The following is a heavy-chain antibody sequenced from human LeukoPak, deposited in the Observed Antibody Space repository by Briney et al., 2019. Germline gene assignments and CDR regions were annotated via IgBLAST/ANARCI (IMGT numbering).Heavy chain of an antibody. CDR2: ISSSSSTI. D-gene: IGHD3-16*01. Sequence: GGSLRLSCAASGFTFSSYSMNWVRQAPGEGLEWVSYISSSSSTIYYADSVKGRFTISRDNAKNSLYLQMNSLRAEDTAVYYCARELYDYVWGTDYWGQGTLVTVSS. V-gene: IGHV3-48*01. CDR1: GFTFSSYS. J-gene: IGHJ4*02. CDR3: ARELYDYVWGTDY.